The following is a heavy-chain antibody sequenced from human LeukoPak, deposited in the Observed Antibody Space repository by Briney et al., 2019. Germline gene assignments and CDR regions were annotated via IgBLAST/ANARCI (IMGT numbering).Heavy chain of an antibody. D-gene: IGHD3-22*01. CDR2: ISGSGHII. J-gene: IGHJ1*01. CDR1: GFTFSDPY. V-gene: IGHV3-11*04. CDR3: ARTRGPLLPEH. Sequence: GGSLRLSCAASGFTFSDPYMSWIRQSPGKGLEWVSHISGSGHIIYYADSMKGRFTISRDNAKNSLYLQMNSLRAEDTAVYYCARTRGPLLPEHWGQGTLVTVSS.